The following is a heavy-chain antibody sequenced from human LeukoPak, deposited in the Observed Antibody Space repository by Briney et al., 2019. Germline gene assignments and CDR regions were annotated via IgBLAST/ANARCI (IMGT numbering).Heavy chain of an antibody. CDR3: ARGRGGYVIDY. D-gene: IGHD5-12*01. CDR1: GGSFSGYY. Sequence: SEILSLTCAVYGGSFSGYYWSWIRQPPGKGLEWIGEINHSGSTNYNPSLKSRVTISVDTSKDQFSLKLSSVTAADTAVYYCARGRGGYVIDYWGQGTLVTVSS. J-gene: IGHJ4*02. CDR2: INHSGST. V-gene: IGHV4-34*01.